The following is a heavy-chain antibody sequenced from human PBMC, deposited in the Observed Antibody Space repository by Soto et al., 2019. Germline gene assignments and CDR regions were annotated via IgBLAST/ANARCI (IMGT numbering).Heavy chain of an antibody. CDR2: INPSGGST. CDR1: GYTLKSYY. J-gene: IGHJ5*02. Sequence: ASVKVSCEACGYTLKSYYMHWVRQAPGQGLEWMGIINPSGGSTSYAQKFQGRVTMTRDTSTSTVYMELSSLRSEDTAVYYCAREYCSSTSCYWFDPWGQGTLVTVSS. D-gene: IGHD2-2*01. CDR3: AREYCSSTSCYWFDP. V-gene: IGHV1-46*02.